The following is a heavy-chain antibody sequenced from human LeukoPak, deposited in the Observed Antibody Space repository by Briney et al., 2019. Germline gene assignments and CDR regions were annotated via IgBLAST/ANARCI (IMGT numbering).Heavy chain of an antibody. V-gene: IGHV3-21*01. CDR3: AKGSSGSRYY. D-gene: IGHD3-22*01. CDR2: ISSSSSYM. Sequence: GGSLRLSCAASGFTFSSYSMNWVRQAPGKGLEWVSSISSSSSYMYYADSVKGRFTISRDNAKNSLYLQMNSLRAEDTAVYYCAKGSSGSRYYWGQGTLVTVSS. J-gene: IGHJ4*02. CDR1: GFTFSSYS.